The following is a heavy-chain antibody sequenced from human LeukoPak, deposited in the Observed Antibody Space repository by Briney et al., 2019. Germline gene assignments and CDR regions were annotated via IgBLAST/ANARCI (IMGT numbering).Heavy chain of an antibody. CDR2: IYYSGST. V-gene: IGHV4-39*07. CDR1: GGSICSSSYY. Sequence: SETLSLTCTVSGGSICSSSYYWGWGRQPPGKGRERIGSIYYSGSTHYNPSLKSRVTISVDTSKNQFSLQLSSVTAADTAVYYCARDRFERGSGSYSTGFDYWGQGTLVTVSS. D-gene: IGHD1-26*01. CDR3: ARDRFERGSGSYSTGFDY. J-gene: IGHJ4*02.